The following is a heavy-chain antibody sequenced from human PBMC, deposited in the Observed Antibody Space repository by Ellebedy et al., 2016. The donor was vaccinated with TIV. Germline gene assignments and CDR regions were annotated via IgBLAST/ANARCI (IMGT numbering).Heavy chain of an antibody. CDR2: IWFDGSHK. CDR3: AKDYSGLRGLDV. V-gene: IGHV3-33*06. D-gene: IGHD5-12*01. Sequence: PGGSLRLSCAASGFTFSSYGMHWVRQAPDKGLEWVAVIWFDGSHKYCVDSVKGRFTISRDNSKNMLYLQMNSLRAEDTAVYYCAKDYSGLRGLDVWGQGTTVTVSS. CDR1: GFTFSSYG. J-gene: IGHJ6*02.